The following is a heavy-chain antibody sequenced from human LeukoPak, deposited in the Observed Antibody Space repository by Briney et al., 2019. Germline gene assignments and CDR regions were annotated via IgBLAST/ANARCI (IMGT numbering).Heavy chain of an antibody. CDR3: ARGPRSSSWYGNY. CDR1: GYTLTELS. D-gene: IGHD6-13*01. CDR2: INPNSGGT. V-gene: IGHV1-2*02. Sequence: ASVKVSCKVSGYTLTELSMHWVRQAPGKGLEWMGWINPNSGGTNYAQKFQGRVTMTRDTSISTAYMELSSLRSEDTAVYYCARGPRSSSWYGNYWGQGTLVTVSS. J-gene: IGHJ4*02.